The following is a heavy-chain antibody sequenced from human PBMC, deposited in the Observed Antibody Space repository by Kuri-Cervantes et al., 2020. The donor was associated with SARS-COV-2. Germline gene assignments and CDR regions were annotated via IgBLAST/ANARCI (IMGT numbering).Heavy chain of an antibody. V-gene: IGHV3-72*01. J-gene: IGHJ1*01. CDR1: GFTFSDHY. D-gene: IGHD4-11*01. CDR3: ARSLTTTYSF. CDR2: SSNKVYRYTT. Sequence: GGSLRLSCATSGFTFSDHYIDWVRQAPGKGLEWVGRSSNKVYRYTTEYTTSVKGRFTISRDFSKNSLSLQMDSLTTEDTAVYYCARSLTTTYSFWSQGTLVTVSS.